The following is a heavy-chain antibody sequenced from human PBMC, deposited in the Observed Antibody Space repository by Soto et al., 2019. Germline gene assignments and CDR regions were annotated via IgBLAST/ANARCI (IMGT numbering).Heavy chain of an antibody. Sequence: QVQLVQSGAEVKKPGASVKVSCKASGYTFTKFGISWVRQAPGQGLEWMGWVSGYNGETSYAQSLQGRVTMTTDTSTTTAYMELRSLRSDDTAVFYCAREGLGIYYYNGMDVWGQGTTVNVSS. CDR3: AREGLGIYYYNGMDV. CDR2: VSGYNGET. CDR1: GYTFTKFG. D-gene: IGHD6-19*01. J-gene: IGHJ6*02. V-gene: IGHV1-18*01.